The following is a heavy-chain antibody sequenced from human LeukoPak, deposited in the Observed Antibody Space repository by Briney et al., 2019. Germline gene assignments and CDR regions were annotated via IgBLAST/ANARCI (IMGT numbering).Heavy chain of an antibody. D-gene: IGHD6-6*01. CDR3: ARHSSSSTRGVDY. CDR1: GGTFSSYA. V-gene: IGHV1-69*05. CDR2: IIPIFGTA. Sequence: ASVTVSCKASGGTFSSYAISWVRQAPGQGLEWMGGIIPIFGTANYAQKFQGRVTITTDKSTSTAYMELSSLRSEDTAVYYCARHSSSSTRGVDYWGQGTLVTVSS. J-gene: IGHJ4*02.